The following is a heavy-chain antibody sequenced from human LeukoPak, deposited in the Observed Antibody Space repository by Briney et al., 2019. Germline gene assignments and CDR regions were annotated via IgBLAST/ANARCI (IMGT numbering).Heavy chain of an antibody. CDR1: GFTLSSYW. V-gene: IGHV3-74*01. CDR2: INSDGSST. CDR3: ARDPSYDSSGYPTDAFDI. J-gene: IGHJ3*02. Sequence: GGSLRLSCAASGFTLSSYWMHWVRQAPGKGLVWVSRINSDGSSTSYADSVKGRFTISRDNAKNSLYLQMNSLRAEDTAVYYCARDPSYDSSGYPTDAFDIWGQGTMVTVSS. D-gene: IGHD3-22*01.